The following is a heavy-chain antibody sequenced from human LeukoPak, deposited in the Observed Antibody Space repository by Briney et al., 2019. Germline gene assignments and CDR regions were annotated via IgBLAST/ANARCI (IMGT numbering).Heavy chain of an antibody. CDR2: IYTSGST. CDR1: GGSISSYY. V-gene: IGHV4-4*07. J-gene: IGHJ4*02. Sequence: SETLSLTCTVSGGSISSYYWSWVRQPAGKGLEWIGRIYTSGSTNYNPSLKSRVTMSVDTSKNQFSLKLSSVTAADTAVYYCARLGRRPQEFDYWGQGTLVTVSS. CDR3: ARLGRRPQEFDY. D-gene: IGHD1-26*01.